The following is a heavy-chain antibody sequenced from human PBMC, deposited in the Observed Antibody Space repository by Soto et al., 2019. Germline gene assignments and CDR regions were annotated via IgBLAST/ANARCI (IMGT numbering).Heavy chain of an antibody. D-gene: IGHD6-13*01. CDR3: ARRWYEYYFDY. V-gene: IGHV4-59*12. CDR2: ISYSGST. Sequence: SETLSLTCTVSGGFISSYYWSWIRQPPGKGLEWVGHISYSGSTNYNPSLKSRVTISVDTSKNQFSLRLSSVTASDTAMYYCARRWYEYYFDYWGQGTLVTVSS. CDR1: GGFISSYY. J-gene: IGHJ4*02.